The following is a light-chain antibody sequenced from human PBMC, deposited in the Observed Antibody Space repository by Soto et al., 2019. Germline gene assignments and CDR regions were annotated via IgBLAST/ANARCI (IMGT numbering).Light chain of an antibody. V-gene: IGKV1-5*01. J-gene: IGKJ2*01. Sequence: DIQMTQSPYTLSASVGDRVTITCRASQSISGWLAWYQQKPGKAPKLLIYDASSLESGVPSRFSGSGSGTEFSLTISRLQPDDFATYYCQQYNSYSVNAFGQGTKLENK. CDR2: DAS. CDR1: QSISGW. CDR3: QQYNSYSVNA.